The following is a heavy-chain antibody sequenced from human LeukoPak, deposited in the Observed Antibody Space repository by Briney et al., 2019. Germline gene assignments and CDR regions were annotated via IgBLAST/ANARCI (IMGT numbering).Heavy chain of an antibody. CDR3: ARVSLYCSSTSCLWTYYYYGMDV. Sequence: SETLSLTCAVYGGSFSGYYWSWIRQPPGKGLEWIGEINHSGSTNYNPSLKSRVTISVDTSKNQFSLKLSSVTAADTAVYYCARVSLYCSSTSCLWTYYYYGMDVWGQGTTVTVSS. CDR2: INHSGST. CDR1: GGSFSGYY. V-gene: IGHV4-34*01. J-gene: IGHJ6*02. D-gene: IGHD2-2*01.